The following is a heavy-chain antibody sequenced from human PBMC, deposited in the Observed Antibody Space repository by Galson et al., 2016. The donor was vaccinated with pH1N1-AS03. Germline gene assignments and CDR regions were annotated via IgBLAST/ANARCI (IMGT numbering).Heavy chain of an antibody. D-gene: IGHD3-16*01. J-gene: IGHJ1*01. CDR3: PRGFDFRAYSFPE. CDR1: GGSIDSSNW. CDR2: IWRSGTT. Sequence: ETLFLTCAVSGGSIDSSNWWGWVRPPPGQGREWVGDIWRSGTTNSNPSLKRRATISLDNSNNQFSLMLISVTAAGTAEYYCPRGFDFRAYSFPEWGQGALVTVSS. V-gene: IGHV4-4*02.